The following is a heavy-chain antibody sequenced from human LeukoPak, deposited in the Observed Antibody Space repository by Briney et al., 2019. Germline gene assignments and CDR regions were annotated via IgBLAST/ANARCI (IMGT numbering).Heavy chain of an antibody. D-gene: IGHD6-13*01. Sequence: PGGSLRLSCAASEFTFVRYAMNWVRQAPGKGLEWVSYISISSFKIGYADSVKGRFTISRDNSKNSLYLQMDSLRVEDTAVYYCVRDPSYGSSWYYYMDVWGKGTTVTVSS. CDR2: ISISSFKI. V-gene: IGHV3-48*04. J-gene: IGHJ6*03. CDR3: VRDPSYGSSWYYYMDV. CDR1: EFTFVRYA.